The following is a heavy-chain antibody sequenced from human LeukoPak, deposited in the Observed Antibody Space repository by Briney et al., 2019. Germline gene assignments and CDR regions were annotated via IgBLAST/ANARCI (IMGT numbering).Heavy chain of an antibody. J-gene: IGHJ4*02. V-gene: IGHV1-46*01. CDR2: INPSGGST. CDR3: ARLAEGYYDSSGSTGDY. CDR1: GYTFTSYY. D-gene: IGHD3-22*01. Sequence: ASVKVSCKASGYTFTSYYMHWVRQAPGQGLEWMGIINPSGGSTSYAQKFQGRVTMTRDTSTSTVYMELSSLRSEDTAVYYCARLAEGYYDSSGSTGDYWGREPWSPSPQ.